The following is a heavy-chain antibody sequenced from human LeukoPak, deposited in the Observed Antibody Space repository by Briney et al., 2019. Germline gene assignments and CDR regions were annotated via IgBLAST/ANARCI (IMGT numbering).Heavy chain of an antibody. V-gene: IGHV3-21*01. Sequence: GGSLRLSCAASGFTFSSYSMNWVRQAPGKGLEWASSISSSSSYIYYADSVKGRFTISRDNAKNSLYLQMNSLRAEDTAVYYCARDSKGYYGRSFDYWGQGTLVTVSS. CDR2: ISSSSSYI. CDR3: ARDSKGYYGRSFDY. D-gene: IGHD1-26*01. J-gene: IGHJ4*02. CDR1: GFTFSSYS.